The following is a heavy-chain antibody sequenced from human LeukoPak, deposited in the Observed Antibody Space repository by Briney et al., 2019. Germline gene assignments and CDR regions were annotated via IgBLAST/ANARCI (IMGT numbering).Heavy chain of an antibody. J-gene: IGHJ4*02. Sequence: GASVKNSCKASGYTFTSYYMHWVRQAPGQGLEWMGIINPSGGDTSYAQKFQGRLTMTRDTSTNTVYMELTSLRSEDTAVYYCAREVMDNLRFDYWGQGTLVTVSS. D-gene: IGHD1-14*01. CDR1: GYTFTSYY. V-gene: IGHV1-46*01. CDR2: INPSGGDT. CDR3: AREVMDNLRFDY.